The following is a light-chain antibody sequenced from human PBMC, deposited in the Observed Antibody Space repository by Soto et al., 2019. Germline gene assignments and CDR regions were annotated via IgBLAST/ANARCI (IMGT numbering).Light chain of an antibody. J-gene: IGLJ7*01. V-gene: IGLV2-23*02. CDR1: SSDVGSYNL. CDR2: EVN. CDR3: CSYAGSSTLAV. Sequence: QSVLTQPASVSGSPGQSITISCTGTSSDVGSYNLVSWYQQHPTKAPKLMIYEVNKRPSGVSNRFSGSMSDNTASLTISGLQAEDEADYYCCSYAGSSTLAVFGGGTQRTVL.